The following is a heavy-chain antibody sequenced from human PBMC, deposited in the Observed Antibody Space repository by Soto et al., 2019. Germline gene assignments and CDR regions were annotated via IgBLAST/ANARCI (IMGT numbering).Heavy chain of an antibody. CDR3: AKSRSVEDGFDI. CDR1: GFPFKNYA. CDR2: IRGSDEST. Sequence: GGSQRLSCAASGFPFKNYAMSWVRQAPGKGLEWVSAIRGSDESTYYAQSVKGRFTISRDNSKNTLNLQMNSLRAEDTAVYYCAKSRSVEDGFDIWGQGTMVT. V-gene: IGHV3-23*01. J-gene: IGHJ3*02.